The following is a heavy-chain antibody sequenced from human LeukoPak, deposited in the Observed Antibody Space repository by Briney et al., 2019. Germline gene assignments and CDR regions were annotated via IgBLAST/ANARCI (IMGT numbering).Heavy chain of an antibody. CDR2: IYYSGST. Sequence: PSETLSLTCTVSGGSISSYYWSWIRQPPGERLEWIGHIYYSGSTNYNPSLKSRVSVDTSKNQFSLKLSSVTAADTAVYYCASRSSIWSGYQDTLYYFDSWGQGTLVTVSS. V-gene: IGHV4-59*01. CDR1: GGSISSYY. J-gene: IGHJ4*02. CDR3: ASRSSIWSGYQDTLYYFDS. D-gene: IGHD3-3*01.